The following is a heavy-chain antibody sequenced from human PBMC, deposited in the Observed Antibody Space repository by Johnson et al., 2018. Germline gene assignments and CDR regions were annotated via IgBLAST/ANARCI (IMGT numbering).Heavy chain of an antibody. CDR1: GFTFSGSA. CDR3: TIDPDRSSGGGDDAFDI. CDR2: IRSKANNYAT. Sequence: EVQLVESGGGLVQPGGSLKLSCAASGFTFSGSAMHWVRQASGKGLEWVGRIRSKANNYATAYAASVKGRFTVSRDDSRNTAYLQMNSLKTGDTAVYYCTIDPDRSSGGGDDAFDIWGQGTMVTVSS. V-gene: IGHV3-73*02. J-gene: IGHJ3*02. D-gene: IGHD2-15*01.